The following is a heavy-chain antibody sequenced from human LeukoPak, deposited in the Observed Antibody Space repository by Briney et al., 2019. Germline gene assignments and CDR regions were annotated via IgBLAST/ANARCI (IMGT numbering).Heavy chain of an antibody. CDR2: ISSTSITM. D-gene: IGHD6-19*01. CDR1: GFTFNRNN. Sequence: GGSLSLSCAASGFTFNRNNMNWVRQAPGKGLEWVSYISSTSITMYYADSVKGRFTISRDNAKNSLYLQMNSLRADDTAVYYCARETILAVAGDFWGQGNLVTVS. J-gene: IGHJ4*02. V-gene: IGHV3-48*01. CDR3: ARETILAVAGDF.